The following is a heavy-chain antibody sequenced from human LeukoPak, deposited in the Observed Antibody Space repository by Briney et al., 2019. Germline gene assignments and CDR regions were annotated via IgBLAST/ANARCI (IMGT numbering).Heavy chain of an antibody. CDR3: ARESPGGYYDSSGSKPYYFDC. J-gene: IGHJ4*02. V-gene: IGHV3-30-3*01. CDR1: GFTSSSYA. D-gene: IGHD3-22*01. CDR2: ISYDGSNK. Sequence: PGGSLRLSCAASGFTSSSYAMHWVRQAPGKGLEWVGVISYDGSNKYYADSVKGRFTISRDNSKNTLYLQMNSLRAEDTAVYYCARESPGGYYDSSGSKPYYFDCWGQGTLVTVSS.